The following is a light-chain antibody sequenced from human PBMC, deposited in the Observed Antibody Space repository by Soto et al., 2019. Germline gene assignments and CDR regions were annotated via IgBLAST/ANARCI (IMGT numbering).Light chain of an antibody. CDR3: QQYGSTPPT. CDR2: GAS. J-gene: IGKJ1*01. Sequence: ALTQSPGTLSVSPGERVTVTCGASQSVTGNYLAWYQQKPGQAPRLLIYGASYRATGIPDRFSGSGSGTDFSLTISRLEPEDFAVYCCQQYGSTPPTFGQGTKVDIK. V-gene: IGKV3-20*01. CDR1: QSVTGNY.